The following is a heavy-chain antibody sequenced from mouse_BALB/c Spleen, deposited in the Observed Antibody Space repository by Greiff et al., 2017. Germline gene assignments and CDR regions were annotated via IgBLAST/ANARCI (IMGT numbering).Heavy chain of an antibody. J-gene: IGHJ3*01. CDR1: GFTFSSYT. V-gene: IGHV5-9*03. Sequence: EVKLVESGGGLVKPGGSLKLSCAASGFTFSSYTMSWVRQTPEKRLEWVATISSGGGNTYYPDSVKGRFTISRDNAKNNLYLQMSSLRSEDTALYYCANYPFADWGQGTLVTVSA. CDR3: ANYPFAD. CDR2: ISSGGGNT. D-gene: IGHD5-5*01.